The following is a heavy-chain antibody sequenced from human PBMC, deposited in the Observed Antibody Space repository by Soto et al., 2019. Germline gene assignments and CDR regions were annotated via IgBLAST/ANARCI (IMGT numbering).Heavy chain of an antibody. J-gene: IGHJ6*03. CDR3: ARVTTPSWYYYMDV. CDR2: IYYSGST. V-gene: IGHV4-31*03. CDR1: GGSISSGGYY. D-gene: IGHD1-1*01. Sequence: QVQLQESGPGLVKPSQTLSLTCTVSGGSISSGGYYWSWIRQHPGKGLEWIGYIYYSGSTYYNPSLKSRVTISVDTSNNQFSLKLGSVTAADTAVYYCARVTTPSWYYYMDVWGKGTTVTVSS.